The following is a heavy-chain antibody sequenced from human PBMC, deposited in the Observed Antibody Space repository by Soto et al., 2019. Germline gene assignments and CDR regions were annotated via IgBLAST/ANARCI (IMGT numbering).Heavy chain of an antibody. CDR2: ISYDGSNK. CDR3: AREGRRGKLLGMDV. J-gene: IGHJ6*02. CDR1: GFTFSSYA. V-gene: IGHV3-30-3*01. D-gene: IGHD6-25*01. Sequence: GGSLRLSCAASGFTFSSYAMHWVRQAPGKGLEWVAVISYDGSNKYYADSVKGRFTISRDNSKNTLYLQMNSLRAEDTAVYYCAREGRRGKLLGMDVWGQGTTVTVSS.